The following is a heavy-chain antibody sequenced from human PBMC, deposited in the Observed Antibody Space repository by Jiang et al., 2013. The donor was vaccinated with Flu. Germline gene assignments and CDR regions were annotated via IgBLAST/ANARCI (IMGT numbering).Heavy chain of an antibody. CDR2: IFPYDGDT. CDR1: GYRFANYW. J-gene: IGHJ6*03. Sequence: GAEVKKPGESLKISCQGSGYRFANYWIGWVRQTPGRGLEWLGIIFPYDGDTRYSPSFQGQVTISADTSISTVSLQWNSLKVSDTAIYYCARHAMTTTPMNYYYYMDVWGKGTTVTVSS. D-gene: IGHD4-17*01. V-gene: IGHV5-51*01. CDR3: ARHAMTTTPMNYYYYMDV.